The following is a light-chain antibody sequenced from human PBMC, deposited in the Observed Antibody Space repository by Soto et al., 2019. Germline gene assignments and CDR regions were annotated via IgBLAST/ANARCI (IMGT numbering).Light chain of an antibody. CDR1: QTVNNNY. Sequence: EIVLTQSPGTLSLSPGERATLSCSASQTVNNNYLAWYQPKPGESPRLLMYRASRRATDIPVRFSGSGSGTDFTRTITSLETEDFALYYCQQYGCSPLTFGPGTQVDLK. CDR2: RAS. J-gene: IGKJ3*01. V-gene: IGKV3-20*01. CDR3: QQYGCSPLT.